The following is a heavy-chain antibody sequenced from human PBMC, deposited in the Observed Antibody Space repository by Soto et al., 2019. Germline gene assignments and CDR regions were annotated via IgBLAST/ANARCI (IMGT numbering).Heavy chain of an antibody. V-gene: IGHV3-23*01. CDR3: TKDWVVVSTIPPQ. J-gene: IGHJ4*02. Sequence: EEQLLESGGDLVQPGGSLRLSCAASGFTFTDYAMSWIRQAPGQGLEWVAGISASGESIHYADSVKGRFIVSRDNSNNALYLQMNSLRVEDTAMYYCTKDWVVVSTIPPQWGQGTRVTVSS. CDR2: ISASGESI. D-gene: IGHD5-12*01. CDR1: GFTFTDYA.